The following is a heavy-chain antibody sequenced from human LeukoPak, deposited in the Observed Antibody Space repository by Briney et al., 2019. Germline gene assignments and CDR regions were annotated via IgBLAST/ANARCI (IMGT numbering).Heavy chain of an antibody. CDR3: ASVYLYGMDV. Sequence: EASVKVSCKASGYSLTTYYMHWVRQAPGQGLEWMAIINPSGGGTKYAQKLHGRVTMTRGTPTNTVYMELSSLRTEDTAVYYCASVYLYGMDVWGQGTTVTVSS. CDR1: GYSLTTYY. D-gene: IGHD2-8*01. V-gene: IGHV1-46*01. J-gene: IGHJ6*02. CDR2: INPSGGGT.